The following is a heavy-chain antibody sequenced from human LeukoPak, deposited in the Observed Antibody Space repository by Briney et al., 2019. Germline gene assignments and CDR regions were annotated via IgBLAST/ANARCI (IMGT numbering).Heavy chain of an antibody. Sequence: SETLSLTCTVSVGSISSYYWSWIRQPPGKGLEWIGYIYTSGSTNCNPSLKSRVTISVDTSKNQFSLKLSSVTAADTAVYYCARLAAAGDYYYYYYMDVWGKGTTVTVSS. CDR1: VGSISSYY. V-gene: IGHV4-4*09. CDR2: IYTSGST. J-gene: IGHJ6*03. D-gene: IGHD6-13*01. CDR3: ARLAAAGDYYYYYYMDV.